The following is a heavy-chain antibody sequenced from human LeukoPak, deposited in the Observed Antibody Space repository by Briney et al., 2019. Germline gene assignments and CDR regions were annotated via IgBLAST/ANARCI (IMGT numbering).Heavy chain of an antibody. V-gene: IGHV1-2*06. Sequence: ASVKVSCKASGYTFTGYYMHWVRQAPGQGLEWMGRINPNSGGTNYAQKFQGRVTMTRDTSISTAYMELRRLRSDDTAVYYCARGKAGNTIFGVVITSYYYYYMDVWGKGTTVTVSS. D-gene: IGHD3-3*01. CDR2: INPNSGGT. CDR3: ARGKAGNTIFGVVITSYYYYYMDV. CDR1: GYTFTGYY. J-gene: IGHJ6*03.